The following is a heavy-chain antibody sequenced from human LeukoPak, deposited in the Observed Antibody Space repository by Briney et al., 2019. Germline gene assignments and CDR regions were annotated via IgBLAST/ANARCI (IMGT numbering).Heavy chain of an antibody. D-gene: IGHD4-11*01. CDR2: IYTSGST. CDR3: ARGYSNYVPSRFDP. V-gene: IGHV4-61*02. J-gene: IGHJ5*02. Sequence: KPSQTLSLTCTVSGGSISSGSYYWSWIRQPAGKGLEWIGRIYTSGSTNYNPSLKSRVTISVDTSKNQFSLKLSSVTAADTAVYYCARGYSNYVPSRFDPWGQGTLVTVSS. CDR1: GGSISSGSYY.